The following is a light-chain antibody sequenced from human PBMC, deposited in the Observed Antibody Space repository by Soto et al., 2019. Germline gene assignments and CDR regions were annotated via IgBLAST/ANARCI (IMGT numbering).Light chain of an antibody. J-gene: IGKJ1*01. CDR1: QGIGNY. V-gene: IGKV1-27*01. CDR3: QKFNSAPRT. Sequence: DIQMTQSPSSLSASIGDRVTITCRASQGIGNYLAWYQQKPGKVPKLLIYAASTLQSGVPSRFSGSGSVTDFTLTINSLQPEDVATYFCQKFNSAPRTFGQGTKVEIK. CDR2: AAS.